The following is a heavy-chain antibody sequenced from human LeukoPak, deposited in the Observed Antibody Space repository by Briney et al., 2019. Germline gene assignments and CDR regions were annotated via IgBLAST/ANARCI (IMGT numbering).Heavy chain of an antibody. CDR1: GGTFSSYA. CDR3: AKDAEVITTGY. Sequence: ASVKVSCKASGGTFSSYAISWVRQAPGQGLEWMGGIIPIFGTANYAQKFQGRVTITADESTSTAYMELSSLRSEDTAVYYCAKDAEVITTGYWGQGTLVTVSS. D-gene: IGHD3-22*01. J-gene: IGHJ4*02. V-gene: IGHV1-69*13. CDR2: IIPIFGTA.